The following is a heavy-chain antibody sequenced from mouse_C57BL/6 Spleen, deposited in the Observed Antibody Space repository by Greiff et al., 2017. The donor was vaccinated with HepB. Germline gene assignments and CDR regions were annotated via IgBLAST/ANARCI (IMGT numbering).Heavy chain of an antibody. Sequence: EVQLQQSGPELVKPGASVKISCKASGYRSTDYYMNWGKKSIGKSLEWIGDINPNNGGISYNQKLKGKATLTVDKSSSPAYMELRSLTSEDSAVYYCARVASEAMDYWGQGTSVTVSS. CDR3: ARVASEAMDY. D-gene: IGHD6-1*01. CDR1: GYRSTDYY. CDR2: INPNNGGI. J-gene: IGHJ4*01. V-gene: IGHV1-26*01.